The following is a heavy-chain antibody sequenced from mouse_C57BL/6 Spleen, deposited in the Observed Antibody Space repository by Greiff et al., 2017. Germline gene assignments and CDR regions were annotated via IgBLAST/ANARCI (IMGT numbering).Heavy chain of an antibody. CDR1: GYAFSSYW. D-gene: IGHD1-1*01. CDR2: IYPGDGDT. J-gene: IGHJ2*01. Sequence: QVQLQQSGAELVKPGASVKISCKASGYAFSSYWMNWVKQRPGKGLEWIGQIYPGDGDTNYNGKFKGKATLTADKSSSTAYMQLSSLTSEYSAVYFCARGITTVPPFDYWGQGTTLTVSS. CDR3: ARGITTVPPFDY. V-gene: IGHV1-80*01.